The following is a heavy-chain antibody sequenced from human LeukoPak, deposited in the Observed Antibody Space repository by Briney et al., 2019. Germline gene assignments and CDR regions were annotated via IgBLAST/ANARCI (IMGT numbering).Heavy chain of an antibody. D-gene: IGHD3-22*01. CDR3: ARHYDSSGYVDY. V-gene: IGHV1-18*01. Sequence: ASVKVSCKASGYTFTSYGISWVRQAPGQGLEWMGWISAYNGNTNYAQKLQGRVTMTTDTSTSTACMELRSLRSDDTAVYYCARHYDSSGYVDYWGQGTLVTVSS. CDR2: ISAYNGNT. J-gene: IGHJ4*02. CDR1: GYTFTSYG.